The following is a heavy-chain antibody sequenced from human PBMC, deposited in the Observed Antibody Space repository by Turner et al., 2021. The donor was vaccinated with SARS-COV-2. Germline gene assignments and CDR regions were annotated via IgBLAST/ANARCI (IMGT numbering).Heavy chain of an antibody. CDR2: INSDGSSI. CDR1: GFTFSSYW. D-gene: IGHD3-10*01. J-gene: IGHJ4*02. V-gene: IGHV3-74*01. Sequence: EVRRAESGGGLEKPGGSLRLTCAASGFTFSSYWMHWVRQAPGKGLVWVSRINSDGSSINDADAVKGRCATSIDNAKNTLYVQLNSLRADYSAGYYCAREYGSGSYYNWGRGTLVTVSS. CDR3: AREYGSGSYYN.